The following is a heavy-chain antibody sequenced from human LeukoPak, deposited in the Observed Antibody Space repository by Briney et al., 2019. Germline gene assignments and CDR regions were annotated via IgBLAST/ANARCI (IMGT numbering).Heavy chain of an antibody. V-gene: IGHV3-11*04. CDR1: GFTFSDYY. D-gene: IGHD3-22*01. CDR3: AAVPWYYDSMYYFDY. J-gene: IGHJ4*02. CDR2: ISSSGSTI. Sequence: GGSLRLSCAASGFTFSDYYMSWIRQAPGKGLEWVSHISSSGSTIYYADSVKGRFTISRDNAKNSLYLQMNSLRAEDTAVYYCAAVPWYYDSMYYFDYWGQGTLVTVSS.